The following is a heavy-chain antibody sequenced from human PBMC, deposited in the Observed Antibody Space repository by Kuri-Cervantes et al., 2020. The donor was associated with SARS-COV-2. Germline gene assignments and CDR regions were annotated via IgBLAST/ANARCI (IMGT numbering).Heavy chain of an antibody. D-gene: IGHD3-10*01. CDR1: GYTFTSHG. V-gene: IGHV1-18*01. CDR2: ISAYNGNT. J-gene: IGHJ3*02. Sequence: VSVKVSCKASGYTFTSHGISWVRQAPGQGLEWMGWISAYNGNTNYARKLQGRVTMTTDTSTSTAYMELRRLRSDDTAVYYCARAQPRFFMVRGQDAFDIWGQGTMVTVSS. CDR3: ARAQPRFFMVRGQDAFDI.